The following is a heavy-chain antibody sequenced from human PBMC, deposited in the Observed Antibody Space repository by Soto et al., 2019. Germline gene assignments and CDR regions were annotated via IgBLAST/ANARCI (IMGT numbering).Heavy chain of an antibody. V-gene: IGHV1-69*12. CDR3: ARGHATKIVVTTYYGMDV. CDR1: GGTLSNYG. D-gene: IGHD4-17*01. CDR2: IIPVFGTA. Sequence: QVQLVQSGAEVKKPGSSVKVSCKASGGTLSNYGISWVRQAPGQGLEWMGGIIPVFGTANYAQKFQGRVTITADESTTTVYMDVRSLRSDDTAVYYSARGHATKIVVTTYYGMDVRGQGTTVTVSS. J-gene: IGHJ6*02.